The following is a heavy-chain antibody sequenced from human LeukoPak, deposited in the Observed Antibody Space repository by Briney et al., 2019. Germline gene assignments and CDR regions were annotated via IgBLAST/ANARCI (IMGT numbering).Heavy chain of an antibody. CDR2: INPNSGGT. D-gene: IGHD6-13*01. CDR1: GYTFTGYY. CDR3: ARENFQRYSSSWYYFDY. Sequence: ASVKVSCKASGYTFTGYYMLWVRQAPGQGLEWMGWINPNSGGTNYAQKFQGRVTMTRDTSISTAYMELSRLRSDDTAVYYCARENFQRYSSSWYYFDYWGQGTLVTVSS. J-gene: IGHJ4*02. V-gene: IGHV1-2*02.